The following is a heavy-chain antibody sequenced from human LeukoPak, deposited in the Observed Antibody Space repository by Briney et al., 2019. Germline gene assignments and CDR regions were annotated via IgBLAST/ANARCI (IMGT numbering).Heavy chain of an antibody. V-gene: IGHV4-59*12. CDR2: IYHSGST. D-gene: IGHD2-2*01. J-gene: IGHJ4*02. Sequence: SETLSLTCTVSGGSISSYYWSWIRQPPGKGLEWIGYIYHSGSTYYNPSLKSRVTISVDRSKNQFSLKLSSVTAADTAVYYCASLRYCSSTSCYGPGGNFDYWGQGTLVTVSS. CDR3: ASLRYCSSTSCYGPGGNFDY. CDR1: GGSISSYY.